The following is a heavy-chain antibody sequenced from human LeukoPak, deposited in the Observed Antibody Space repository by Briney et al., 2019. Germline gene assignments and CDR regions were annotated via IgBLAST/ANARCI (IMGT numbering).Heavy chain of an antibody. CDR2: NNGDGSTT. V-gene: IGHV3-74*01. CDR3: TRDYRNLGFDM. Sequence: GGSLRLSCAASGFTLSSYWMHWVRQAPGKGLVWVSRNNGDGSTTNYADSVKGRFTISRDNAKNTLYLQMNILTAEDTALYYCTRDYRNLGFDMWGQGTMVTVSS. D-gene: IGHD1-14*01. J-gene: IGHJ3*02. CDR1: GFTLSSYW.